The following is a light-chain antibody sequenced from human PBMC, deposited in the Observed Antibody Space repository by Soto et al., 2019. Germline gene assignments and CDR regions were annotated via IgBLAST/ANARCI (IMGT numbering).Light chain of an antibody. J-gene: IGKJ5*01. CDR1: QSVSSSY. V-gene: IGKV3-20*01. CDR2: GAS. CDR3: QQYVNSPIT. Sequence: EIVLTQSPGTLSLSPGERASLSCRASQSVSSSYLAWYQQKPGQAPRLLIYGASSRATGIPDRFSGSGSGTDFTLTISRLEPEDFVVYYCQQYVNSPITFGQGRRLEIK.